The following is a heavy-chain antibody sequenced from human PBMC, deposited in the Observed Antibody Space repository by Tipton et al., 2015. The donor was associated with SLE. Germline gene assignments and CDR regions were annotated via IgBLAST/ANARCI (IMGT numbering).Heavy chain of an antibody. D-gene: IGHD1/OR15-1a*01. CDR2: INTNTGNP. J-gene: IGHJ3*02. CDR3: ARGNWNIGSAFDI. Sequence: QSGAEVKKPGASVKVSCKASGKTFTSYGMNWVRQAPGQGLEWMGWINTNTGNPTYAQGFTGRFVFSLDTSVSTAYLQISSLKADDTAVYYCARGNWNIGSAFDIWGQGTMVTVSS. CDR1: GKTFTSYG. V-gene: IGHV7-4-1*02.